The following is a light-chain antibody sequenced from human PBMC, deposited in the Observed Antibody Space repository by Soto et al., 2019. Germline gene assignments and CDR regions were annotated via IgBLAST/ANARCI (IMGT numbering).Light chain of an antibody. CDR2: DVS. CDR3: SSYTISSVYV. J-gene: IGLJ1*01. CDR1: SSDVGGYNY. V-gene: IGLV2-14*01. Sequence: QSALTQPASVSGSPGQSITISCTGTSSDVGGYNYVSGYQQHPGKAPKLMIYDVSNRPAWVSNRFSGSKSGNTASLTISGLQAEDEADYYCSSYTISSVYVFGTGTKLTVL.